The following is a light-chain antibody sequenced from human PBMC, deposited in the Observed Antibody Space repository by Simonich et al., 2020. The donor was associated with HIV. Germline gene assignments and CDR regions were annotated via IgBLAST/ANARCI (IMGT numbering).Light chain of an antibody. Sequence: QSVLTQPTSASGTPGQRVTISCSGSSSNIGSQFVHWYQQLPGPAPKLLIYGNSRRPSGVLELFSGSKSGTLASLAISGLRSEDEADYYCAAWDDSLSGRVFGGGTKLTVL. V-gene: IGLV1-47*01. CDR1: SSNIGSQF. CDR3: AAWDDSLSGRV. J-gene: IGLJ2*01. CDR2: GNS.